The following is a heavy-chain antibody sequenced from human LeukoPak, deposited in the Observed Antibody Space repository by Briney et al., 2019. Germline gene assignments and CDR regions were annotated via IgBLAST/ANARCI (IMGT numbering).Heavy chain of an antibody. CDR3: ATRKNKWLVDY. CDR2: ISSSSSTI. D-gene: IGHD6-19*01. CDR1: GFTFSSYS. J-gene: IGHJ4*02. Sequence: QPGGSLRLSCAASGFTFSSYSMNWVRQAPGKGLEWVSYISSSSSTIYYADSVKGRFTISRDNAKNSLYLQMNSLRAEDTAVYYCATRKNKWLVDYRGQGTLVTVSS. V-gene: IGHV3-48*01.